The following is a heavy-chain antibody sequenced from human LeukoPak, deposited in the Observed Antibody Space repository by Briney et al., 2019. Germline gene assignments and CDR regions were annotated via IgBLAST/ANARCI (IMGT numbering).Heavy chain of an antibody. D-gene: IGHD2-15*01. CDR1: GYTFTHHG. Sequence: ASVRVTCKASGYTFTHHGFSWVRQAPGQGLEWMGYINGYSGKTNYSQEFQDRVTMTTDTSTSTVYMELRNLKSDDTAVYYCARERLGYCSGGTCHGADYWGQGTLVTVSS. CDR2: INGYSGKT. CDR3: ARERLGYCSGGTCHGADY. J-gene: IGHJ4*02. V-gene: IGHV1-18*01.